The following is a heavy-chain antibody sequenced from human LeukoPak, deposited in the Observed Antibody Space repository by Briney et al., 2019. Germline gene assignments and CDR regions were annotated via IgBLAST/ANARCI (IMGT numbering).Heavy chain of an antibody. Sequence: GGSLGLSCAASGFTFSSYEMNWVRQAPGKGLEWVSYISSSGSTIYYADSVKGRFTISRDNAKNSLYLQMNSLRAEDTAVYYCARLRDYSWFDPWGQGTLVTVSS. CDR2: ISSSGSTI. V-gene: IGHV3-48*03. CDR3: ARLRDYSWFDP. CDR1: GFTFSSYE. J-gene: IGHJ5*02. D-gene: IGHD3/OR15-3a*01.